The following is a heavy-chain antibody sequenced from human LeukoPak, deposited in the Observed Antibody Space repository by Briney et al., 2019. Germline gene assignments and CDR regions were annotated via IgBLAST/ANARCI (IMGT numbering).Heavy chain of an antibody. J-gene: IGHJ4*02. CDR2: IFYSGRT. CDR1: GGSISSSTTY. Sequence: PSETLSLTCTVSGGSISSSTTYWGWIRQPPGKGLEWIASIFYSGRTRNNPSLKSRVTISVDTSKNQFSLKVSAVTAADTAVYYCARQGTYYDKIYYFDYWGQGTLVTVSS. V-gene: IGHV4-39*01. CDR3: ARQGTYYDKIYYFDY. D-gene: IGHD3-16*01.